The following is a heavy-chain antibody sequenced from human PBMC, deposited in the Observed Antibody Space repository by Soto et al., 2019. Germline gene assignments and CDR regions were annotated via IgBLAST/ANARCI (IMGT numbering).Heavy chain of an antibody. CDR1: GGSISSYY. D-gene: IGHD6-13*01. Sequence: QVQLQESGPGLVKPSETLSLTCTVSGGSISSYYWSWIRQPPGKGLEWIGYIYYSGSTNYNPSLKSRVTISVDTSKNQFSLKLSSVTAADTAVYYCARGWVGGIAAVNFDYWGQGTLVTVSS. J-gene: IGHJ4*02. CDR2: IYYSGST. CDR3: ARGWVGGIAAVNFDY. V-gene: IGHV4-59*01.